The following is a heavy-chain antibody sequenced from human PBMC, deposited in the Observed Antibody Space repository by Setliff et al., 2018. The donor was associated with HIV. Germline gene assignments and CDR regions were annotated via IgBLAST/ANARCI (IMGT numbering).Heavy chain of an antibody. CDR2: IHYSGSS. Sequence: PSETLSLTCTVSGGSITGHYWSWVRQPPGKGLEWIGYIHYSGSSNYNPSLKSRVTISVDTSKNQFSLKLSSVTAADTAVYYCARRGDFWSGYYGRYYYYYMDVWGKGTTVTVSS. D-gene: IGHD3-3*01. V-gene: IGHV4-59*11. CDR3: ARRGDFWSGYYGRYYYYYMDV. J-gene: IGHJ6*03. CDR1: GGSITGHY.